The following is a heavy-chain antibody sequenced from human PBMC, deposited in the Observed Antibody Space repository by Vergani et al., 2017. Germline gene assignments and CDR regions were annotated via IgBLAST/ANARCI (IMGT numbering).Heavy chain of an antibody. CDR2: IYYSGST. J-gene: IGHJ3*02. D-gene: IGHD3-22*01. CDR3: ARRLPYYYDSSGGRSFAFDI. CDR1: GGSISSYY. Sequence: QVQLQESGPGLVKPSETLSLTCTVSGGSISSYYWSWIRQPPGKGLEWIGYIYYSGSTNYNTSLKSRVTISVDTSKNQFSLKLSSVTAADTAVYYCARRLPYYYDSSGGRSFAFDIWGQGTMVTVSS. V-gene: IGHV4-59*08.